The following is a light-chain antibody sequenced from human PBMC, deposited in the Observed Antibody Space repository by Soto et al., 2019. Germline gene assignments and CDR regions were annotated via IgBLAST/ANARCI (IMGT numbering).Light chain of an antibody. CDR3: QQYGSSPRT. Sequence: EIVLTQSPGTLSLSPGERATLSCMASQSVTSTHLAWYQQKPGQAPRLHIYGASTRATGIPDRFTGSGSGTDFTLTISRLEPEDFAVYYCQQYGSSPRTFGQGTKVDIK. CDR1: QSVTSTH. V-gene: IGKV3-20*01. J-gene: IGKJ1*01. CDR2: GAS.